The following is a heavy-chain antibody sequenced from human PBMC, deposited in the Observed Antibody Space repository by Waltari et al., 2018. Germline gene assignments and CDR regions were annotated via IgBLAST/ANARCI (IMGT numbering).Heavy chain of an antibody. CDR2: IRAYNGNT. Sequence: QVQLVQSGAEMKKPGASVKVSCKASGYTFSTYGIDWVRQAPGQGLEWMGWIRAYNGNTNYAQKLQGIGTMTTDTSTSTAYMELRSLISDDTAVYYCARKYMASDFWGQGTLVTVSS. CDR3: ARKYMASDF. V-gene: IGHV1-18*01. D-gene: IGHD5-18*01. CDR1: GYTFSTYG. J-gene: IGHJ4*02.